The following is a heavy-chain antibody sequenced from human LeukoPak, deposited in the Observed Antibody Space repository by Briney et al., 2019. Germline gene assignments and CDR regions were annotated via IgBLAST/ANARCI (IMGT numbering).Heavy chain of an antibody. CDR2: ISGSGGST. Sequence: PGGSLRLSCAASGFTFSSYAMSWVRQAPGKGLEWVSAISGSGGSTYYADSVKGRFTISRDNSKNTLYLQMNSLRAEDTAVYYCAKGQVAGPTNNRFDYWGQGTLVTVSS. CDR3: AKGQVAGPTNNRFDY. V-gene: IGHV3-23*01. J-gene: IGHJ4*02. CDR1: GFTFSSYA. D-gene: IGHD6-19*01.